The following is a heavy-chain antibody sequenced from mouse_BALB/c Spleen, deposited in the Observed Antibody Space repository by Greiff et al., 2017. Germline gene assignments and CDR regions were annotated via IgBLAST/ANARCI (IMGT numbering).Heavy chain of an antibody. CDR2: IDPSDSYT. CDR1: GYTFTSYW. V-gene: IGHV1-69*02. J-gene: IGHJ4*01. D-gene: IGHD2-14*01. Sequence: QVQLQQPGAELVKPGASVKLSCKASGYTFTSYWMHWVKQRPGQGLEWIGEIDPSDSYTNYNQKFKGKATLTVDKSSSTAYMQLSSLTSEDSAVYYCARYRTGSYAMDYWGQGTSVTVSS. CDR3: ARYRTGSYAMDY.